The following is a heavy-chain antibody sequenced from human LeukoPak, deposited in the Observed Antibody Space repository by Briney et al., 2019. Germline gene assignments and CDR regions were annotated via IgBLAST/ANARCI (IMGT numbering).Heavy chain of an antibody. CDR3: ARDRVEYCSGGSCQYFDY. CDR2: ISSRSSYI. CDR1: GFTSSTYT. V-gene: IGHV3-21*01. J-gene: IGHJ4*02. D-gene: IGHD2-15*01. Sequence: GGSLRLSCAASGFTSSTYTMNWVRQAPGKGLEWVSSISSRSSYIYYADSVKGRFTISRDNAKNSLYLQMNSLRAEDTAVYYCARDRVEYCSGGSCQYFDYWGQGTLVTVSS.